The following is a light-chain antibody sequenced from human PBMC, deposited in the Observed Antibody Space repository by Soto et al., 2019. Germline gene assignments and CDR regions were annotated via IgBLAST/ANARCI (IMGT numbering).Light chain of an antibody. J-gene: IGLJ3*02. CDR2: DVS. V-gene: IGLV2-11*01. CDR3: CSYAGYYTLVL. CDR1: SSDVGSYNF. Sequence: QSALAHPRSVSGSPGQSVTISCTGTSSDVGSYNFVSWFQQHPGKAPKLMIYDVSKRPSGVPDRFSASKSGNTASLTISGLQAEDEADYHCCSYAGYYTLVLFGGGTKVTVL.